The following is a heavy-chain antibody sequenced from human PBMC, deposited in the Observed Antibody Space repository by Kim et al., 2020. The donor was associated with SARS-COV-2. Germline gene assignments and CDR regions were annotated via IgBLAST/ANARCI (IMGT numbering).Heavy chain of an antibody. J-gene: IGHJ4*02. D-gene: IGHD5-12*01. Sequence: GGSLRLSCAASGFTFSSYGMHWVRQAPGKGLEWVAVISYDGSNKYYADSVKGRFTISRDNSKNTLYLQMNSLRAEDTAVYYCAREGGGYGPITNFDYWGQGTLVTVSS. V-gene: IGHV3-33*05. CDR1: GFTFSSYG. CDR2: ISYDGSNK. CDR3: AREGGGYGPITNFDY.